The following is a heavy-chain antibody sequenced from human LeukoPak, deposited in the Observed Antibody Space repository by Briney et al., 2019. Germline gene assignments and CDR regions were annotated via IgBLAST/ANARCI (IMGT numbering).Heavy chain of an antibody. Sequence: SETLSLTCAVYGGSSSGYYWSWIRQPPGKGLEWIGEINHSGSTNYNPSLKSRVTISVDTSKNQFSLKLSSVTAADTAVYYCAVGHYYDSSGYYPYWGQGTLVTVSS. D-gene: IGHD3-22*01. CDR3: AVGHYYDSSGYYPY. V-gene: IGHV4-34*01. CDR1: GGSSSGYY. CDR2: INHSGST. J-gene: IGHJ4*02.